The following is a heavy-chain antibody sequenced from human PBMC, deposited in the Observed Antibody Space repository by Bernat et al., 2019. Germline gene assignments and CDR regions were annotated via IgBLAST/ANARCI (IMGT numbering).Heavy chain of an antibody. V-gene: IGHV1-2*02. J-gene: IGHJ4*02. CDR2: TNIKTGGT. CDR1: GYTFTVYH. CDR3: ARDGRTFDLDY. D-gene: IGHD3-10*01. Sequence: VQLVQSGAEVKKPGASVKVSCKASGYTFTVYHLHWVRQAPGQGLEWMGWTNIKTGGTNYAQKFQGRVTMTRDTSISTAYMELSRLTSDDTAVYYCARDGRTFDLDYWGQGTLVTVSS.